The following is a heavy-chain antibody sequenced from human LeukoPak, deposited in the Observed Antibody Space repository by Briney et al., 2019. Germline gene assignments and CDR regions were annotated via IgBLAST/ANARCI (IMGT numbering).Heavy chain of an antibody. J-gene: IGHJ4*02. Sequence: SETLSLTCTVSGGSISSYYWSRIRQPAGKGLEWIGRIYATGSTDYNPSLKSRVTMSVDTSKNQFSLNLSSMTAADTAVYYCARSYDTSGYYYNFDYWGQGTLVTVSS. CDR3: ARSYDTSGYYYNFDY. V-gene: IGHV4-4*07. D-gene: IGHD3-22*01. CDR1: GGSISSYY. CDR2: IYATGST.